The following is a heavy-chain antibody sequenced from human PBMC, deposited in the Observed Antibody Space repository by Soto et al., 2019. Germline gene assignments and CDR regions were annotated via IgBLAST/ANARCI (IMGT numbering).Heavy chain of an antibody. D-gene: IGHD6-13*01. Sequence: SVKVSCKASGGTFSGYAISWVRQAPGQGLEWMGGIIPIFGTANYAQKFQGRVTITADESTSTAYMELSSLRSEDTAVYYCARSGPLSAAAGRSESYYYGMDVWGQGTTVTVSS. CDR1: GGTFSGYA. V-gene: IGHV1-69*13. CDR2: IIPIFGTA. CDR3: ARSGPLSAAAGRSESYYYGMDV. J-gene: IGHJ6*02.